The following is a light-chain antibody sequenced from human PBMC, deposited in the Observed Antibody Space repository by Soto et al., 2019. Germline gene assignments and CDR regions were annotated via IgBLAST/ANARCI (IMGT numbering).Light chain of an antibody. Sequence: EIVLTQSPGTLALSPGERATLSCRASQSVSGNYLVWYQQKPGQAPRLLIYDTSNRPTGIPARFSGSKSEIDFTLTISRLETEEFGVYFCRQSSNSPVTLGGGIRVE. V-gene: IGKV3D-20*02. J-gene: IGKJ4*01. CDR3: RQSSNSPVT. CDR2: DTS. CDR1: QSVSGNY.